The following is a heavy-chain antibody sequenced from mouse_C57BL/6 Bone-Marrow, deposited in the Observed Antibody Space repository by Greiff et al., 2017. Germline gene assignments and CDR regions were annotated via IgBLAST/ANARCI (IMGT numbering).Heavy chain of an antibody. J-gene: IGHJ3*01. V-gene: IGHV1-69*01. D-gene: IGHD1-1*01. CDR3: AREGLLRAWFAH. CDR2: IDPSDSYT. Sequence: QVQLKQPGAELVMPGASVKLSCKASGYTFTSYWMHWVKQRPGQGLEWIGEIDPSDSYTNYNQKFKGKSTLTVDKSSSTAYMQLSSLTSEDSAVYYCAREGLLRAWFAHWGQGTLVTVSA. CDR1: GYTFTSYW.